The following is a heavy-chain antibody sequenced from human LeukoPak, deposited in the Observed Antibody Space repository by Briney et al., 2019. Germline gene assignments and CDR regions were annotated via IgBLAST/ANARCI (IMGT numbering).Heavy chain of an antibody. CDR1: GGTFSSYA. CDR3: ATYYYDSSGYFLTTPTTYFDY. D-gene: IGHD3-22*01. V-gene: IGHV1-69*04. Sequence: SVKVSCKASGGTFSSYAISWVRQAPGQGLEWMGRIIPILGIANYAQKFQGRVTVTADKSTSTAYMELSSLRSEDTAVYYCATYYYDSSGYFLTTPTTYFDYWGQGTLVTVSS. CDR2: IIPILGIA. J-gene: IGHJ4*02.